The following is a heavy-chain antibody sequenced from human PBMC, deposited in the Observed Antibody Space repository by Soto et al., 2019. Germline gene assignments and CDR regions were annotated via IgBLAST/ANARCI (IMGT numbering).Heavy chain of an antibody. V-gene: IGHV1-69*14. D-gene: IGHD5-12*01. CDR1: GATFSSYA. Sequence: QVQLVQSGAEVRQPASPVKVSCKTSGATFSSYAITWVRQAPGQGLEWMGGIVPTVDTSTYAQKFQGRVTITADKFTNTVYMELSSLRSDDTAVYYCVRVVAIPGYPDNWGQGTLVTVSS. J-gene: IGHJ4*02. CDR3: VRVVAIPGYPDN. CDR2: IVPTVDTS.